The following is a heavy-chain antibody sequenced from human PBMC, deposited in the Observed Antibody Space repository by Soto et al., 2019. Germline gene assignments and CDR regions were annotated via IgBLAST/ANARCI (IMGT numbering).Heavy chain of an antibody. Sequence: GGSLRLSCAASGFTFSSYSMNWVRQAPGKGLEWVSSISSSSSYIYYADSVKGRFTISRDNAKNSLYLQMNSLRAEDTAVYYCAKDEESPNWDYYDYWGQGTLVTVSS. D-gene: IGHD7-27*01. CDR3: AKDEESPNWDYYDY. J-gene: IGHJ4*02. CDR2: ISSSSSYI. V-gene: IGHV3-21*01. CDR1: GFTFSSYS.